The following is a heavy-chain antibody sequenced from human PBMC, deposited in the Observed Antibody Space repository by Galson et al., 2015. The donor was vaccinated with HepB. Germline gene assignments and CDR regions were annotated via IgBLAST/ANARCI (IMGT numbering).Heavy chain of an antibody. Sequence: SLRLSCAASGFTFSSYTMNWVRQAPGKGLEYVSSISSSSSCIYYADSVKGRFTISRDNAKNSLYLQMNSLRAEDTAVYYCEGKRIDGAFDIWGQGTMVTVSS. V-gene: IGHV3-21*01. CDR2: ISSSSSCI. CDR1: GFTFSSYT. D-gene: IGHD2-15*01. J-gene: IGHJ3*02. CDR3: EGKRIDGAFDI.